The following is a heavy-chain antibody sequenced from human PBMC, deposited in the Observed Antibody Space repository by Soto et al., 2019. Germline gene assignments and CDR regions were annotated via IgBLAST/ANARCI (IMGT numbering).Heavy chain of an antibody. D-gene: IGHD4-17*01. Sequence: QLQLVQSGAEVKKPGSSVKVSCKASGGTFSNFAINWVRQAPGQGLEWMGGIIPVFGKAKYAQKFQGRVQFTADESSSTAYMEVNSLTSEDTAVYYCARGSPTTVTTWFDPWGQGTLVCVSS. CDR3: ARGSPTTVTTWFDP. CDR2: IIPVFGKA. CDR1: GGTFSNFA. V-gene: IGHV1-69*01. J-gene: IGHJ5*02.